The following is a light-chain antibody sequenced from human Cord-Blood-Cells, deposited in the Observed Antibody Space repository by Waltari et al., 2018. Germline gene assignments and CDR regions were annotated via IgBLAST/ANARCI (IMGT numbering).Light chain of an antibody. CDR2: WAS. CDR3: QQYYSTPIT. J-gene: IGKJ5*01. Sequence: DIVLTQSPDSLAVSLGERATINCQSSQSVLYSSNNKNYLAWYQQKPGQPPKLLIYWASTRESGVPDRFSGSGSGTDFTLTISSLQAEDVAVYYCQQYYSTPITFGQGHDWRLN. V-gene: IGKV4-1*01. CDR1: QSVLYSSNNKNY.